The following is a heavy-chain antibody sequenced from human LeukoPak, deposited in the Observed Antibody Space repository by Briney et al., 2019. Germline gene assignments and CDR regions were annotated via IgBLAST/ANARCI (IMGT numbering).Heavy chain of an antibody. CDR1: GGSISSYY. CDR2: IYTSGST. D-gene: IGHD6-13*01. V-gene: IGHV4-4*07. J-gene: IGHJ2*01. CDR3: ARAPKGYSSSWIDWYFDL. Sequence: SQTLSLTCTVSGGSISSYYLSWIRQPAGKGLEWIGRIYTSGSTNYNPSLKSRVTMSVDTSKNQFSLKLSSVTAADTAVCYCARAPKGYSSSWIDWYFDLWGRGTLDTVSS.